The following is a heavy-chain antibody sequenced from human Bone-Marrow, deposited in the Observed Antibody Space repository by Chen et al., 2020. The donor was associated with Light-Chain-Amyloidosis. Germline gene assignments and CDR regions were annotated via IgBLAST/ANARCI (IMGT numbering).Heavy chain of an antibody. Sequence: QVQLQESGPGLVKPSETLSLTCTVSGASISNYYWSWIRQPPGKGLEWIGYVYYSGSTNYNPSLKSRVTISVDTSKNQLSLNLTTVTAADTATYYCARGAVGGTTGVWGQGTLVTVSS. J-gene: IGHJ4*02. CDR1: GASISNYY. CDR2: VYYSGST. D-gene: IGHD1-26*01. CDR3: ARGAVGGTTGV. V-gene: IGHV4-59*08.